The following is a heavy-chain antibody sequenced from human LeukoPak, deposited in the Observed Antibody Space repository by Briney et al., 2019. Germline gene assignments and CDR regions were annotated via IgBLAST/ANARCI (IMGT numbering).Heavy chain of an antibody. CDR1: GFSFSSYG. CDR3: AKSGPDFGDLPSEYYLDF. V-gene: IGHV3-33*06. CDR2: IWYDGSNK. Sequence: GGSLRLSCAASGFSFSSYGMHWVRQAPGKGLEWVAVIWYDGSNKYYADSVKGQFTISRDNSRNTLFLQMNSLRAEDTAVYYCAKSGPDFGDLPSEYYLDFWGQGTLVTVSS. D-gene: IGHD4-17*01. J-gene: IGHJ4*02.